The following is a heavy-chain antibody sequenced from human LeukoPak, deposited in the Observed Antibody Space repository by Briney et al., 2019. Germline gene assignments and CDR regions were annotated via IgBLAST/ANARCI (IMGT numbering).Heavy chain of an antibody. CDR3: AREGRTGVVVPAARNYYYYYGMDV. CDR2: ISAYNGDT. J-gene: IGHJ6*02. Sequence: GASVKVSCKASGYTFTSYGISWVRQAPGQGLEWMGWISAYNGDTSYAQKLQGRVTMTTDTSTSTAYMELRSLRSDDTAVYYCAREGRTGVVVPAARNYYYYYGMDVWGQGTTVTVSS. V-gene: IGHV1-18*01. D-gene: IGHD2-2*01. CDR1: GYTFTSYG.